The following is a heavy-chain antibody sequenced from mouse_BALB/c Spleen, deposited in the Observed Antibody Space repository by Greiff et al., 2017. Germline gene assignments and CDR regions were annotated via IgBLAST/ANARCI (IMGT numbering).Heavy chain of an antibody. Sequence: VQLQQSGPSLVKPSQTLSLTCSVTGDSITSGYWNWIRKFPGNKLEYMGYISYSGSTYYNPSLKSRISITRDTSKNQYYLQLNSVTTEDTATYYCARRHYYGSRDWYFDVWGAGTTVTVSS. CDR2: ISYSGST. CDR3: ARRHYYGSRDWYFDV. D-gene: IGHD1-1*01. V-gene: IGHV3-8*02. CDR1: GDSITSGY. J-gene: IGHJ1*01.